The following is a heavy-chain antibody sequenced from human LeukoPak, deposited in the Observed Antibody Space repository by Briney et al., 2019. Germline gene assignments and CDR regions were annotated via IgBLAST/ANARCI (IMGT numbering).Heavy chain of an antibody. Sequence: ASETLSLTCAVYGGSFNGYYWSWIRQPSGRGLEWIGEINHSGSTNYNPSLKSRVTISVDTSKNQFSLKLSSVTAADTAVYYCARGEGYYDSSGSYWGQGTLVTVSS. CDR3: ARGEGYYDSSGSY. CDR1: GGSFNGYY. D-gene: IGHD3-22*01. V-gene: IGHV4-34*01. J-gene: IGHJ4*02. CDR2: INHSGST.